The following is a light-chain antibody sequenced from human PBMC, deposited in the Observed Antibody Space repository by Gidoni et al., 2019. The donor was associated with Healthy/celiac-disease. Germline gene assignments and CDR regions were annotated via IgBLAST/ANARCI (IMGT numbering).Light chain of an antibody. J-gene: IGKJ1*01. CDR1: QSVLYSSNNKNY. Sequence: VMTQSPDSLAVSLGERATINCKSSQSVLYSSNNKNYLAWYQQKPGQPPKLLIYWASTRESGVPDRFSGSGSGTDFTLTISSLQAEDVAVYYCQQYYSTPPWTFGQGTKVEIK. V-gene: IGKV4-1*01. CDR2: WAS. CDR3: QQYYSTPPWT.